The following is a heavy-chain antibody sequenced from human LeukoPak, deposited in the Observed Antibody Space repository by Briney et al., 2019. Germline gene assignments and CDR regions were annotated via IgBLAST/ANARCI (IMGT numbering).Heavy chain of an antibody. J-gene: IGHJ4*02. Sequence: SETLSLTCTVSGGSISNYYWSWIRQPPGKGLEWIGHIYYSGATKYNPSLQSRITISVDTSKNQFSLMLSSVTAADTAVYYCARFGITVVRGGKYYFDYWGQGTLVTVSS. CDR1: GGSISNYY. D-gene: IGHD3-10*01. V-gene: IGHV4-59*08. CDR3: ARFGITVVRGGKYYFDY. CDR2: IYYSGAT.